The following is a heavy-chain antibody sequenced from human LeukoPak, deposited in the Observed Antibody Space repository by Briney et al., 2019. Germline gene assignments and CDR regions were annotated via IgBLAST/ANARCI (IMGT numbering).Heavy chain of an antibody. CDR1: GFTFSNYA. CDR2: ISDTGGST. Sequence: PRGSLRLSCAASGFTFSNYAMSWVRQAPGKGLEWVSTISDTGGSTYYTDSVKGRFTISRDNSKNTLYLQMNSLRAEDTAVYYCAKAGSGWPYYFDYWGQGTLVTVSS. J-gene: IGHJ4*02. D-gene: IGHD6-19*01. V-gene: IGHV3-23*01. CDR3: AKAGSGWPYYFDY.